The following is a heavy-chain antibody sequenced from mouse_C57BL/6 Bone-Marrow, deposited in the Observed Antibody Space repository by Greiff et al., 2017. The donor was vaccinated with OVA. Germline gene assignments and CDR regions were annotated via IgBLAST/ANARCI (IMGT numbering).Heavy chain of an antibody. V-gene: IGHV5-17*01. D-gene: IGHD2-4*01. Sequence: EVKLQESGGGLVKPGGSLKLSCAASGFTFSDYGMHWVRQAPEKGLEWVAYISSGSSPIYYADTVKGRFTISRDNAKNTLFLQMTSLRSEDTAMYYCARRHDYDGYWYFDVWGTGTTVTVSS. CDR2: ISSGSSPI. CDR1: GFTFSDYG. CDR3: ARRHDYDGYWYFDV. J-gene: IGHJ1*03.